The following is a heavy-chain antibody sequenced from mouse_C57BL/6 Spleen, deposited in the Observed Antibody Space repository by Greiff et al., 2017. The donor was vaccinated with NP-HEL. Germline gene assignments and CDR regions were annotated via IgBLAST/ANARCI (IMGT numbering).Heavy chain of an antibody. Sequence: QVQLQQPGAELVMPGASVKLSCKASGYTFTSYWMHWVKQRPGQGLEWIGEIDPSDSYTNYNQKFKGKSTLTVDKSSSTAYMQLSSLTSEDSAVYYCARYSNYWYFDGWGTGTTVTVSS. J-gene: IGHJ1*03. CDR2: IDPSDSYT. CDR3: ARYSNYWYFDG. CDR1: GYTFTSYW. D-gene: IGHD2-5*01. V-gene: IGHV1-69*01.